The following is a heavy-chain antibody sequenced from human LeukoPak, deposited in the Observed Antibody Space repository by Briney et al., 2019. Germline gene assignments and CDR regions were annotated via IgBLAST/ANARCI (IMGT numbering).Heavy chain of an antibody. CDR1: GYTFTSYG. V-gene: IGHV1-18*01. D-gene: IGHD3-10*01. J-gene: IGHJ6*03. CDR3: AASLTSGYYYYYYMDV. CDR2: ISAYNGNT. Sequence: ASVKVSCKASGYTFTSYGISWVRQAPGQGLEWMGWISAYNGNTNYAQRLQGRVTMTTDTSTSTAYMELRSLRSDDTAVYYCAASLTSGYYYYYYMDVWGKGTTVTVSS.